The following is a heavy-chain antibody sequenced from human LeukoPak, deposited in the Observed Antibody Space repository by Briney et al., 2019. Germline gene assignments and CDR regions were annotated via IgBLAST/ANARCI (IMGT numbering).Heavy chain of an antibody. D-gene: IGHD6-19*01. CDR1: GFTFSAFH. Sequence: GGSLRLSCAASGFTFSAFHMHWVRQASGKGLEWVGRITTRANSYATAYAASVKGRFTASRDDSKNPAYLQMSSLKTEDTAVYYGTTYTSGHYWGQGTLVTVSP. CDR3: TTYTSGHY. CDR2: ITTRANSYAT. J-gene: IGHJ4*02. V-gene: IGHV3-73*01.